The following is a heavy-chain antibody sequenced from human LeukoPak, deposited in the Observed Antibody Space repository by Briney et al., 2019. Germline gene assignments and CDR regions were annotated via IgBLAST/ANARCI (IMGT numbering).Heavy chain of an antibody. J-gene: IGHJ4*02. V-gene: IGHV3-49*03. CDR2: IRSKAYGGTT. Sequence: GGSPRLSCTASGFTFGDYAMSWFRQAPGKGLEWVGFIRSKAYGGTTEYAASVKGRFTISRDDSKSIAYLQMNSLKTEDTAVYYCGAAAGTFDYWGQGTLVTVSS. CDR1: GFTFGDYA. CDR3: GAAAGTFDY. D-gene: IGHD6-13*01.